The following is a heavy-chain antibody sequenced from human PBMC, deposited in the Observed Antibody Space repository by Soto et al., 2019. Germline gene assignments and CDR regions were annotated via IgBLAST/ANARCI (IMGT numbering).Heavy chain of an antibody. J-gene: IGHJ3*02. CDR1: GYTCTSFG. CDR3: ARDHRGRTDAFDI. CDR2: ISAYNGNT. Sequence: QVQLVQSGAEVKKPGASVKVSCKASGYTCTSFGISWVRQAPGQGLEWMGWISAYNGNTNYAENLQGRVTMTTDTATSTAYTELRSLRSDDTAVYYCARDHRGRTDAFDIWGQGTMVTVSS. V-gene: IGHV1-18*01. D-gene: IGHD2-15*01.